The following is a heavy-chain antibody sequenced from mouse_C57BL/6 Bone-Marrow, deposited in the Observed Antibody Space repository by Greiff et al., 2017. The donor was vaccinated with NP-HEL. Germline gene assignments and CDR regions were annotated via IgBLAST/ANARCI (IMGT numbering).Heavy chain of an antibody. CDR2: ISGGGGNT. CDR1: GFTFSSYT. J-gene: IGHJ3*01. Sequence: EVNVVESGGGLVKPGGSLKLSCAASGFTFSSYTMSWVRQTPEKRLEWVATISGGGGNTYYPDSVKGRFTISRDNAKNTLYLQMSSLRSEDTALYYCARGIITTVVAPFAYWGQGTLVTVSA. D-gene: IGHD1-1*01. CDR3: ARGIITTVVAPFAY. V-gene: IGHV5-9*01.